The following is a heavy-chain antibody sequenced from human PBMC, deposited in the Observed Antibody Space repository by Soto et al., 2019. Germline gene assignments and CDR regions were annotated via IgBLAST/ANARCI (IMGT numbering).Heavy chain of an antibody. D-gene: IGHD2-2*01. J-gene: IGHJ5*02. V-gene: IGHV3-9*01. CDR3: VRKSFSSSPFDP. Sequence: GGSLRLSCIASGFTFDDYAMHWVRQVPGKGLEWVSSITRNSDYIVYAESVKGRFIISRDNAKNSLSLQMNSLRAEDTALYYCVRKSFSSSPFDPWGPGTLVTVSS. CDR2: ITRNSDYI. CDR1: GFTFDDYA.